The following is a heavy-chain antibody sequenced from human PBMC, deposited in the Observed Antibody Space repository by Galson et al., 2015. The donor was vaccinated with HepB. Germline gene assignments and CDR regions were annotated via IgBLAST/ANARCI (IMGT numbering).Heavy chain of an antibody. V-gene: IGHV4-59*08. J-gene: IGHJ4*02. CDR3: ARTTPPSNRAWPYFDS. D-gene: IGHD1-14*01. CDR2: VTYSGSA. CDR1: SGSMKSYY. Sequence: SETLSLTCSVSSGSMKSYYWSWIRQPPGKRLEWISYVTYSGSAKYNPSLESRLPTSIDTSKNQFSLNLRSVRAADTAMYFCARTTPPSNRAWPYFDSWGQGILVTVSS.